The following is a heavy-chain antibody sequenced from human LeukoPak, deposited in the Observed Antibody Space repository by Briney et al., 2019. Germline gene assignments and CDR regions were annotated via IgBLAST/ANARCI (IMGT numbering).Heavy chain of an antibody. CDR1: GYTFTGYY. V-gene: IGHV1-2*02. D-gene: IGHD1-26*01. CDR2: INPNSGGT. CDR3: ARGGDSGSYSAY. J-gene: IGHJ4*02. Sequence: ASVKVSCXASGYTFTGYYMHWVRQAHGQGLEWMGWINPNSGGTNYAQKFQGRVTMTRDTSISTAYMELSRLRSDDTAVYYCARGGDSGSYSAYWGQGTLVTVSS.